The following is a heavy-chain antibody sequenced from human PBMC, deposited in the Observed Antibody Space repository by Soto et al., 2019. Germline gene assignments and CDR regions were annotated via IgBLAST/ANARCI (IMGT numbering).Heavy chain of an antibody. V-gene: IGHV1-69*13. CDR3: AREQNSNPRSLDYYYYGMDV. Sequence: SVKVSCKASGGTFSSYAISWVRQAPGQGLEWMGGIIPIFGTANYAQKFQGRVTITADESTSTAYMELSSLRSEDTAVYYCAREQNSNPRSLDYYYYGMDVWGQGTTVTVSS. J-gene: IGHJ6*02. CDR1: GGTFSSYA. D-gene: IGHD4-4*01. CDR2: IIPIFGTA.